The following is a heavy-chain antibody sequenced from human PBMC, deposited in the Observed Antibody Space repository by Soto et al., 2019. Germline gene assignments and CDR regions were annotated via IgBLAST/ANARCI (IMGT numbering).Heavy chain of an antibody. V-gene: IGHV4-61*08. CDR1: FAALRRGEYF. Sequence: SESLSLTATSSFAALRRGEYFYIWFRQPPGKGLEWLGYICYIGGTNYNPSLKSRVTISLDKSKSQFSLRLISVTAADPAVYYCTRDLSDVNYFDPWGQGTLVTVSS. CDR2: ICYIGGT. CDR3: TRDLSDVNYFDP. J-gene: IGHJ5*02.